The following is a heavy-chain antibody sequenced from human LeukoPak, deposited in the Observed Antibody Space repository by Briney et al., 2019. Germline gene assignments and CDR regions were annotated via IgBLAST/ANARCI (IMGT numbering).Heavy chain of an antibody. J-gene: IGHJ4*02. D-gene: IGHD3-9*01. V-gene: IGHV1-24*01. Sequence: ASVTVSCKVSGDTLTELSTHWVRQAPGKGLEWMGGFDPEHGEMIYAQKLQGRVTMTEDKSTDTAYMELSSLRSEDTAVYYCATGGPWDLLKYWGQGTLVTVSS. CDR2: FDPEHGEM. CDR1: GDTLTELS. CDR3: ATGGPWDLLKY.